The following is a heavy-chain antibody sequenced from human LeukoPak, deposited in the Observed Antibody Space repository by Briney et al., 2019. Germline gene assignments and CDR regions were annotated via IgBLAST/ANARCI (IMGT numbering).Heavy chain of an antibody. D-gene: IGHD6-6*01. Sequence: GGSLRLSCAASGFTFNSYSMHWVRQAPGKGLEWVAVISYDGSNKYYADSVKGRFTISRDNSKSTLYLQMNSLRTEDTAVFYCARQAARPYDYWGQGTLVIVSS. J-gene: IGHJ4*02. CDR2: ISYDGSNK. CDR1: GFTFNSYS. V-gene: IGHV3-30-3*01. CDR3: ARQAARPYDY.